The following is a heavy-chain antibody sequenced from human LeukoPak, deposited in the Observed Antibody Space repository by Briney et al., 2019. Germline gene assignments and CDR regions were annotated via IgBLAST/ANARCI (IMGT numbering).Heavy chain of an antibody. Sequence: GASVKVSCKASGYTFTSYGISWVRQAPGQGLEWMGWISAYNGNTNYAQKLQGRVTMTTDTSTSTAYMELRSLRSDDTAVYYCARDMNDFQRGAFDIWGQGTMVTVSS. CDR1: GYTFTSYG. CDR2: ISAYNGNT. J-gene: IGHJ3*02. CDR3: ARDMNDFQRGAFDI. V-gene: IGHV1-18*01. D-gene: IGHD3-3*01.